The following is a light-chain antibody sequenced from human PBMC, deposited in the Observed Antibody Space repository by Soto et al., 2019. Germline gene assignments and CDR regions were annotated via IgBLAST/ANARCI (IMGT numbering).Light chain of an antibody. CDR1: RSISSTY. J-gene: IGKJ2*01. V-gene: IGKV3-20*01. CDR2: GAS. CDR3: QQYGGSPPYT. Sequence: EIVLTQSPGTLSLSPGERATLSCRASRSISSTYLAWYQQKPGQAPRLLIYGASSRATGIPDRFSGSGSGTDVTLAISRLEPEDFAVYSCQQYGGSPPYTFGQGTNLEIK.